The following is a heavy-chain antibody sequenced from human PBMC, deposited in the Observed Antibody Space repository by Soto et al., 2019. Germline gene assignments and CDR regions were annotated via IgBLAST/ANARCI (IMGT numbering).Heavy chain of an antibody. J-gene: IGHJ4*02. D-gene: IGHD6-19*01. CDR3: AIQTLQQWLVYFDY. CDR1: GYTLTELS. Sequence: ASVKVSCKVSGYTLTELSMHWVRQAPGKGLEWMGGFDPEDGETIYAQKFQGRVTMTEDTSTDTAYMELSSLRSEDTAVYYCAIQTLQQWLVYFDYWGQGTLVTVSS. V-gene: IGHV1-24*01. CDR2: FDPEDGET.